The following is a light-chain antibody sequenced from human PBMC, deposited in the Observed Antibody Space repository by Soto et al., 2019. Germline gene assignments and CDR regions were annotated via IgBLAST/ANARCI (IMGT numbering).Light chain of an antibody. CDR2: DVT. V-gene: IGLV2-14*01. CDR3: TYYTNSNTLI. CDR1: SSDIGLYNY. Sequence: QSALTQPASVSGSPGQSVTISCTGTSSDIGLYNYVSWYQQHPAKAPKLMVYDVTHRPSGVSNRFSGSKSGNTASLTISGLLVEDEADYYCTYYTNSNTLIFGGGTKLTVL. J-gene: IGLJ2*01.